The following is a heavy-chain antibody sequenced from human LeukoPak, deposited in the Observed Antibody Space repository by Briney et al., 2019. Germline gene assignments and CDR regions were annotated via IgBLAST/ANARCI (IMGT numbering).Heavy chain of an antibody. D-gene: IGHD2-2*02. J-gene: IGHJ4*02. CDR1: GGTISSTSYY. Sequence: TSETLSLTCTVSGGTISSTSYYWGWIRQPPGKGLEWIGSVYYTGSTSYNLSLESRVTISIDTSKNQFSLKLSSVTAADTAVYYCGRYCSATSCYTFDYWGRGILVTVSS. CDR2: VYYTGST. CDR3: GRYCSATSCYTFDY. V-gene: IGHV4-39*01.